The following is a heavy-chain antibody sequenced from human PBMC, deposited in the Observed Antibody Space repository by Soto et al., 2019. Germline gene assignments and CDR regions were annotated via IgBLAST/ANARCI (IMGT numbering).Heavy chain of an antibody. CDR3: ARGSGNYYSGRYFDY. V-gene: IGHV4-30-4*01. CDR1: GGYISSSDYY. D-gene: IGHD1-26*01. CDR2: ISFTGST. J-gene: IGHJ4*02. Sequence: PXETLSLTCTVSGGYISSSDYYWTWIRQSPGKGLEYIGYISFTGSTYYNPSLKSRVTVSVDTPNNQFSLNLSSVTAADTAVYFCARGSGNYYSGRYFDYWGQGTLVTVSS.